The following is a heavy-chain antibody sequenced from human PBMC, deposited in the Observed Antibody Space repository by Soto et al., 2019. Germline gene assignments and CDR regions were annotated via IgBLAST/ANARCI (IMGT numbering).Heavy chain of an antibody. CDR2: IDNSGST. CDR1: GASVSTGVYY. J-gene: IGHJ4*02. V-gene: IGHV4-31*03. D-gene: IGHD2-21*02. CDR3: AGAVSDFDVRRYRTSYFDQ. Sequence: QVQLYESGPEMVQPSQTLSLSCTVSGASVSTGVYYWTWIRQHPGKGLEWIGYIDNSGSTYYNLSLTGRVDISVDTSKNQFSLSLRSLTAADTAFYYCAGAVSDFDVRRYRTSYFDQWGQGILVTVSS.